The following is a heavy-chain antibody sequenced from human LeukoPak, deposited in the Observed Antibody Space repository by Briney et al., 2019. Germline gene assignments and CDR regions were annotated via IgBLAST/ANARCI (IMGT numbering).Heavy chain of an antibody. Sequence: GGSLRLSCAASRFTFSTYSMNWVRQAPGKGLEWVSSIFPSGGEIHYADSVRGRFTISRDNSKSTLSLQMNSLRAEDTAIYYCATYRQVLLPFESWGQGTLVTVSS. CDR1: RFTFSTYS. D-gene: IGHD2-8*02. V-gene: IGHV3-21*04. J-gene: IGHJ4*02. CDR3: ATYRQVLLPFES. CDR2: IFPSGGEI.